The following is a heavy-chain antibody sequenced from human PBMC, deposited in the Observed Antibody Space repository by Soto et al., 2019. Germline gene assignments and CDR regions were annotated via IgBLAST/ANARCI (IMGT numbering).Heavy chain of an antibody. CDR3: ARRERYYGSPGWFDP. CDR1: GGSINDFAYY. CDR2: VYHNENT. J-gene: IGHJ5*02. D-gene: IGHD3-16*01. V-gene: IGHV4-39*01. Sequence: SAPLSLTCTVSGGSINDFAYYWGWIRQPPGKGLEWIGTVYHNENTYYNPSLKSRVTISVDTAKNQFSLNLRSVTAADTAIYFCARRERYYGSPGWFDPWGQGALVTVSS.